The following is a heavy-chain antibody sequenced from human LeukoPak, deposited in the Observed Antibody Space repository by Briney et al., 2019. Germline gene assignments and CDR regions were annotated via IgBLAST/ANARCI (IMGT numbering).Heavy chain of an antibody. J-gene: IGHJ4*02. V-gene: IGHV4-34*01. D-gene: IGHD2-2*01. CDR1: GGSFSGYY. CDR2: INHSGST. Sequence: SETLSLTCAVYGGSFSGYYWSWIRQPPGKGLEWIGEINHSGSTNHNPSLKSRVTISVDTSKNQFSLKLSSVTAADTAVYYCARGGPAAANDYWGQGTLVTVSS. CDR3: ARGGPAAANDY.